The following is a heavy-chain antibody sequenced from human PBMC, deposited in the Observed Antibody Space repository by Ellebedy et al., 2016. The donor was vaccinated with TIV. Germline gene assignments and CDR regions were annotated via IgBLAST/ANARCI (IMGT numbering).Heavy chain of an antibody. V-gene: IGHV3-23*01. Sequence: GESLKISCAASGFTFRDFAMNWVRQAPGKGLEWVSAISPSGDITYFADFVKGRFTISRDNSQDTVHLQMHSLRAEDTAVYYCTKRGVAWAAFDIWGPGTLVTVSS. J-gene: IGHJ3*02. CDR1: GFTFRDFA. CDR2: ISPSGDIT. D-gene: IGHD7-27*01. CDR3: TKRGVAWAAFDI.